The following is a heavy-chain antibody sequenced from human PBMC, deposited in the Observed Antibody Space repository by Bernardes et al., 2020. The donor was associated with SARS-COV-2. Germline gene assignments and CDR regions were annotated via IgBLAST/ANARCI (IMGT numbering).Heavy chain of an antibody. V-gene: IGHV3-66*02. CDR3: TRQLYGDYGNF. Sequence: GGSLRLSCVASGFTVSSNYMSWVRQAPGKGLEWVSTIYSGGTTYFADSVKGRFTISRDKSMNTLFLQMNSLNVEDTAMYFCTRQLYGDYGNFWGQGTQVTVSS. CDR2: IYSGGTT. CDR1: GFTVSSNY. D-gene: IGHD4-17*01. J-gene: IGHJ4*02.